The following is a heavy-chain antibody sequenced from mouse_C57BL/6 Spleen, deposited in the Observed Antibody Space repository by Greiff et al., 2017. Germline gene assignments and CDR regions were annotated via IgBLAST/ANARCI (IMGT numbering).Heavy chain of an antibody. Sequence: EVQLVESGGGLVKPGGSLKLSCAASGFTFSDYGMHWVRQAPEKGLEWVAYISSGSSTIYYADTVKGRFTISRDNAKNTLFLQMTSLRSEDTAVYYCGGDGTRYLDYWGQGTTLTVSS. CDR3: GGDGTRYLDY. CDR1: GFTFSDYG. J-gene: IGHJ2*01. CDR2: ISSGSSTI. V-gene: IGHV5-17*01. D-gene: IGHD4-1*01.